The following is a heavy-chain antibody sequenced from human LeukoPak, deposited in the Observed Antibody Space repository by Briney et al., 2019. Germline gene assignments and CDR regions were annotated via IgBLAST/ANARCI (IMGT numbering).Heavy chain of an antibody. J-gene: IGHJ4*02. Sequence: GGSLRLSCAASGFTFSSYGMHWVRQAPGKGLEWVAFIRYDGSNKYYADSVKGRFTISRDNSKNTLYLQMNSLRAEDTAVYYCANQPSRITMVRGVIFDYWGQGTLVTVSS. CDR3: ANQPSRITMVRGVIFDY. D-gene: IGHD3-10*01. CDR2: IRYDGSNK. CDR1: GFTFSSYG. V-gene: IGHV3-30*02.